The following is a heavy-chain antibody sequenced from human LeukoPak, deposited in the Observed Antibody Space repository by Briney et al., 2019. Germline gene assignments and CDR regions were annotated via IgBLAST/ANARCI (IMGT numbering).Heavy chain of an antibody. D-gene: IGHD3-16*01. V-gene: IGHV1-58*02. J-gene: IGHJ6*02. CDR3: AAGESGNYYYYYGMHV. Sequence: GASVKVSCKASVFTFTSSAMQWVRQARGQRLEWIGWIVVGSGNTNYAQKFQERVTITRDMSTSTAYMELSSLRSEDTAVYYCAAGESGNYYYYYGMHVWGQGTTVTVSS. CDR2: IVVGSGNT. CDR1: VFTFTSSA.